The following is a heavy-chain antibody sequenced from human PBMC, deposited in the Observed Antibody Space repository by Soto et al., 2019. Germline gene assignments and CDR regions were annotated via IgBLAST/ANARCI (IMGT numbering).Heavy chain of an antibody. D-gene: IGHD2-15*01. CDR1: GYTFISYW. CDR3: ATTTAPYGGNRGYYYYGMDV. Sequence: PGESLKISRNGCGYTFISYWICWVRQMPWKGLEWMGIIYPGDSESRYSPSFQGQVTISADKSISTAYLQWSSLKASDTAMYYCATTTAPYGGNRGYYYYGMDVWGQGTTVTVSS. J-gene: IGHJ6*02. V-gene: IGHV5-51*01. CDR2: IYPGDSES.